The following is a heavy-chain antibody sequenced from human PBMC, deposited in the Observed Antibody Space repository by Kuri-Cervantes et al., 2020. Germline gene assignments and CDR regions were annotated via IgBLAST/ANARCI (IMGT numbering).Heavy chain of an antibody. CDR2: ISYDGSKK. CDR1: GLTFSNYA. V-gene: IGHV3-30-3*01. Sequence: GESLKISCAASGLTFSNYAMHWVRQAPGRGLEWVALISYDGSKKFYADSVKGRFTISRDNSKSTLYLQMNSLRTEDTAVYYCARDPCGGDCYKIGGSWFDPWGQGTLVTVSS. D-gene: IGHD2-21*02. J-gene: IGHJ5*02. CDR3: ARDPCGGDCYKIGGSWFDP.